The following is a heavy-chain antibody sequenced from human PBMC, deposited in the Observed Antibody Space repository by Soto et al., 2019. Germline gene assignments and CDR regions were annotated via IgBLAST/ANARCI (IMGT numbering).Heavy chain of an antibody. CDR2: LIPLFGTA. D-gene: IGHD3-10*01. V-gene: IGHV1-69*01. Sequence: QVQLVQSGADVKKPGSSVKVSCQASGVTFSSETLGWVRQAPGQGLEWVGGLIPLFGTASYAQKFQGRVTIPAEESTSTVYMEWSSRSSDDTAVYFCASELGENPASPFDAWGQGTLVTVSS. CDR1: GVTFSSET. J-gene: IGHJ4*02. CDR3: ASELGENPASPFDA.